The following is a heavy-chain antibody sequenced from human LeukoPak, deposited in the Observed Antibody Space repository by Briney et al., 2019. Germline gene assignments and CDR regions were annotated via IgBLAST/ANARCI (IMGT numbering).Heavy chain of an antibody. V-gene: IGHV4-4*02. CDR2: IYHSGST. Sequence: SQTLSLTCAVSGGSISSSNWWSWVRQPPGKGLECIGEIYHSGSTNYNPSLKSRVTISVDKSKNQFSLKLSSVSAADTAAYYCARGGDGYPFDYWGQGTLVTVSS. CDR3: ARGGDGYPFDY. J-gene: IGHJ4*02. D-gene: IGHD5-24*01. CDR1: GGSISSSNW.